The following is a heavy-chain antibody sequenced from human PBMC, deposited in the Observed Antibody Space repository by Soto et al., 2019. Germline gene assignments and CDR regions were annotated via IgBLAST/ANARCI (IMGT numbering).Heavy chain of an antibody. CDR2: ISHTGTT. V-gene: IGHV4-4*02. J-gene: IGHJ4*01. CDR1: VTPSPVVTG. D-gene: IGHD2-21*01. CDR3: ARHIPIDNILGFDY. Sequence: SETLPSPALSLVTPSPVVTGGVGSQPPGRGLGWIGKISHTGTTYYSPSLESRITISVEKSKNQFSLKLTSVTAADTAVFYCARHIPIDNILGFDYWGHGTLVTVS.